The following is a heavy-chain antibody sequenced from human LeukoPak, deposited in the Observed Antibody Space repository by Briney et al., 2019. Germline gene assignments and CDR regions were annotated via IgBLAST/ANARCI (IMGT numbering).Heavy chain of an antibody. D-gene: IGHD3-22*01. V-gene: IGHV3-30*02. CDR2: IRYDGSNK. J-gene: IGHJ4*02. CDR3: AKDISYYDSSGYPGSY. CDR1: GFTFSSYG. Sequence: GGSLRLSCAASGFTFSSYGMHWVRQAPGKGLEWVAFIRYDGSNKYYADSVKGRFTISRDNSKNTLYLQMNSLRAEDTAVYYCAKDISYYDSSGYPGSYWGQGILVTVSS.